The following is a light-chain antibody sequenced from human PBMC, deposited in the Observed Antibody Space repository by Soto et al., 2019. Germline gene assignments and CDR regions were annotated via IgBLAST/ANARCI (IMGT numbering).Light chain of an antibody. CDR1: QSISSW. CDR3: QQCGSYSSFT. V-gene: IGKV1-5*01. CDR2: DAS. J-gene: IGKJ2*01. Sequence: GDRVTITCRASQSISSWLAWYQQKPGKAPKVLIYDASSLESGVPSRSSGSGSGTEFTLTISSLQPDDSATYYCQQCGSYSSFTFGQGTKLEIK.